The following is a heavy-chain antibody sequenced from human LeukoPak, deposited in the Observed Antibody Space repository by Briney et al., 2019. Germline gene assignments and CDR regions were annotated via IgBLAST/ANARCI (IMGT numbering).Heavy chain of an antibody. Sequence: PGRSLRLSCAASGFTFSCYGMSWVRQAPGKGLEWVAAISSGGSNNYYADSVKGRFTISRDNSKNTLYLQMNSLRAEDTAVYYIAKPGTSMVQVVIPDAFDIWGQGTMVTVSS. CDR3: AKPGTSMVQVVIPDAFDI. J-gene: IGHJ3*02. CDR1: GFTFSCYG. CDR2: ISSGGSNN. D-gene: IGHD3-10*01. V-gene: IGHV3-30*18.